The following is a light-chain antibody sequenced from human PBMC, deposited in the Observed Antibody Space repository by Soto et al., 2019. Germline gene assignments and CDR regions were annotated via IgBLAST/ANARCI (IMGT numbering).Light chain of an antibody. CDR3: QQYNSYAYT. Sequence: DIQMTQSPSTLSASVGDRVTITCRASQSISSGLAWYQQKPGKAPKLLIYDASSLASGVPSRFSGSGSGTEFTLTISSLQPDDFATDYGQQYNSYAYTFGQGTKLEIK. V-gene: IGKV1-5*01. CDR1: QSISSG. J-gene: IGKJ2*01. CDR2: DAS.